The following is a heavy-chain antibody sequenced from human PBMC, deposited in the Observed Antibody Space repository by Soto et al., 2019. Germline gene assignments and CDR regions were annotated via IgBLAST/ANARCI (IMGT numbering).Heavy chain of an antibody. D-gene: IGHD2-15*01. CDR2: ISYDGSKK. CDR1: GFTFSSLG. V-gene: IGHV3-30-3*01. CDR3: ATTPGGAAY. J-gene: IGHJ4*02. Sequence: GGPLSLSCAASGFTFSSLGMDWVRQAPGKGLEWVALISYDGSKKYYGDSVKGRFTISRDNSRNTLHLQMNGLTPEDTAVYYCATTPGGAAYWGQGTLVTVSS.